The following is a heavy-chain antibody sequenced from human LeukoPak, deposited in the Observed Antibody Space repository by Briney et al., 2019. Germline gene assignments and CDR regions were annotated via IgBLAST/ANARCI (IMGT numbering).Heavy chain of an antibody. Sequence: GGSLRLSCAASGFTLSAYTMNWVRQSPGKGLEWVSTISSSGTLHYTDSVKGRFTISRDNAKNSLYLQMNSLRAEDTAVYYCAKGLLWFGELSASFDPWGQGTLVTVSS. J-gene: IGHJ5*02. D-gene: IGHD3-10*01. CDR1: GFTLSAYT. CDR2: ISSSGTL. CDR3: AKGLLWFGELSASFDP. V-gene: IGHV3-69-1*01.